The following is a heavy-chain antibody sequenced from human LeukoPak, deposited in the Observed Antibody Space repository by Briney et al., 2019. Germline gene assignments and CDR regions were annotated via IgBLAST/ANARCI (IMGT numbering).Heavy chain of an antibody. V-gene: IGHV4-34*01. Sequence: SETLSLTCAVYGGSFSGYYWSWIRQPPGKGLEWIGEINHTGSTNYNTSLKSRVTLSVDTSKNQSSLKLSSVTAADTAVYYCARAGYIYGFYYYYMDVWGKGTTVTISS. CDR1: GGSFSGYY. J-gene: IGHJ6*03. CDR2: INHTGST. D-gene: IGHD5-18*01. CDR3: ARAGYIYGFYYYYMDV.